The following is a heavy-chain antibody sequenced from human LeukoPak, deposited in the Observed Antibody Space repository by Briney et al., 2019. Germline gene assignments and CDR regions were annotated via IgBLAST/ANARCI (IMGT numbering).Heavy chain of an antibody. CDR3: ARTSHYVDIAATIPYGIYYFDY. Sequence: SETLSLTCTVSGGSISSYYWSWIRQPPGKGLEWIGYIYYSGSTNYNPSLKSRVTISVDTSKNQFSLKLSSVTAADTAVYYCARTSHYVDIAATIPYGIYYFDYWGQGTLVTVSS. V-gene: IGHV4-59*01. CDR1: GGSISSYY. D-gene: IGHD5-12*01. J-gene: IGHJ4*02. CDR2: IYYSGST.